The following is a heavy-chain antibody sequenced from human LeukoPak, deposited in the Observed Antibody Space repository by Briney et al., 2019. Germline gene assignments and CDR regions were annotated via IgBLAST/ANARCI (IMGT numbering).Heavy chain of an antibody. J-gene: IGHJ2*01. CDR1: GYTFTGYY. V-gene: IGHV1-2*02. CDR2: INPNSGGT. D-gene: IGHD1-1*01. Sequence: GASVKVSCKASGYTFTGYYMHWVRQAPGQGLEWMGWINPNSGGTNYAQKFQGRVTMTRDTSISTAYMELSRLRSDDTAVYYCARDLLEIYWYFDLWGRGTLVTVSS. CDR3: ARDLLEIYWYFDL.